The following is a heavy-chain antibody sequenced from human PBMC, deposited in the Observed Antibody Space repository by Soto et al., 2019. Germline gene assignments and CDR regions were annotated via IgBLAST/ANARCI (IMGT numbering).Heavy chain of an antibody. Sequence: GTSVKLSCEVCGDSLTDLSMHWVRQAPKKGLEWMGGFDPEDGETIYAQKFQGRVTMTEDTSTDTAYMELSSLRSEDTAVYYCATEPGDFSGYYRQNAFDIWGQGTMVTVSS. CDR1: GDSLTDLS. CDR2: FDPEDGET. D-gene: IGHD3-22*01. J-gene: IGHJ3*02. CDR3: ATEPGDFSGYYRQNAFDI. V-gene: IGHV1-24*01.